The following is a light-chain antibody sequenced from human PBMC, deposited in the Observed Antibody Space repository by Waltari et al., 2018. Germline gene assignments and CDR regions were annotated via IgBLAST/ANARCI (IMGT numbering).Light chain of an antibody. Sequence: EIVLTQSPGTLSLSPGERVTLSCRASQSVNGRLVWYQQKPGQAPRLLIYGTSSRATGIPDRCSGSGSGTDFSLTISRLEPEDFAVYYCQQHGSLPATFGQGTKVEVK. CDR2: GTS. V-gene: IGKV3-20*01. CDR1: QSVNGR. J-gene: IGKJ1*01. CDR3: QQHGSLPAT.